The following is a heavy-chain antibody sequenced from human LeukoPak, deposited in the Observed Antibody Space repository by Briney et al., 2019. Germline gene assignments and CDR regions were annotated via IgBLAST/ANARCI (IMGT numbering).Heavy chain of an antibody. D-gene: IGHD3-10*01. CDR3: ARGSYGSGSYYNGPLPFDY. Sequence: GGSLRLSCAASGFTFSSCWMSWVRQAPGKGLEWVANIKQDGSEKYYVDSVEGRFTISRDNAKNSLYLQMNSLRAEDTAVYYCARGSYGSGSYYNGPLPFDYWGQGTLVTVSS. CDR2: IKQDGSEK. J-gene: IGHJ4*02. V-gene: IGHV3-7*04. CDR1: GFTFSSCW.